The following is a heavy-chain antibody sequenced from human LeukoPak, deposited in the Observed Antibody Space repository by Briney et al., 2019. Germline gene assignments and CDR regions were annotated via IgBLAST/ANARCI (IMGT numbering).Heavy chain of an antibody. CDR3: AREGQQWLEGHDAFDI. J-gene: IGHJ3*02. CDR1: GGSISSYY. D-gene: IGHD6-19*01. CDR2: IYYSGST. Sequence: SETLSLTCTVSGGSISSYYWSWIRQPPGKGLVWIGYIYYSGSTNYNPTLKSRVTISVDTSKNQFSLKLSSVTAADTAVYYCAREGQQWLEGHDAFDIWGQGTMVTVSS. V-gene: IGHV4-59*01.